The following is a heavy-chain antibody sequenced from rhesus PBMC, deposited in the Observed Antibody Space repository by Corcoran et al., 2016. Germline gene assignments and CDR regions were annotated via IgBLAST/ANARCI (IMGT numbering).Heavy chain of an antibody. V-gene: IGHV4-65*01. Sequence: QVQLQESGPGLVKPSETLSLTCAFSGCSVSSSNWWSWIRQPPGKGLEWIGYISGSSGSTYYNPYLKSRGAMSTDTSKNQFSVKLSSVTAADTAVYYCASLNTDAFDFWGQGLRVTVSS. J-gene: IGHJ3*01. CDR3: ASLNTDAFDF. CDR1: GCSVSSSNW. D-gene: IGHD4-23*01. CDR2: ISGSSGST.